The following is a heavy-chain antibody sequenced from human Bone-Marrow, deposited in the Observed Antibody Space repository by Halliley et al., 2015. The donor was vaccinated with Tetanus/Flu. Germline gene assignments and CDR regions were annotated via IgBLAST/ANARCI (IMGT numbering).Heavy chain of an antibody. CDR2: IQPLNGNI. J-gene: IGHJ4*02. V-gene: IGHV1-45*02. CDR3: ARSSLYGDDDYFDS. Sequence: MGWIQPLNGNINYAQKFQDRLTITREYSLTTAYMELSSLRSEDTAIYYCARSSLYGDDDYFDSWGQGTLVTVSS. D-gene: IGHD4-17*01.